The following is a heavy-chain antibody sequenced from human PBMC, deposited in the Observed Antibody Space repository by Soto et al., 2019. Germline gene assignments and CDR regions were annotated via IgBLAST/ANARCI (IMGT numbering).Heavy chain of an antibody. CDR1: GGSISSGGYY. Sequence: SETLSLTCTVSGGSISSGGYYWSWIRQHPGKGLEWIGYIYYSGSTYYNPSLKSRVTISVDTSKNQFSLKLSSVTAADTAVYYCAREAAAGIGTYYFDYWGQGTLVTVSS. D-gene: IGHD6-13*01. V-gene: IGHV4-31*03. CDR3: AREAAAGIGTYYFDY. J-gene: IGHJ4*02. CDR2: IYYSGST.